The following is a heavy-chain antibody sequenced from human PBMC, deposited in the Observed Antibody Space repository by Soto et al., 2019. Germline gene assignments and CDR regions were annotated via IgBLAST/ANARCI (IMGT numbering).Heavy chain of an antibody. J-gene: IGHJ4*01. CDR2: IWFDGSGT. CDR3: ARDRVVRVSGPTYFDL. V-gene: IGHV3-33*01. D-gene: IGHD1-7*01. CDR1: GFTFGDSG. Sequence: GGSLRLSCAASGFTFGDSGMHWVRQAPGKGLEWVAVIWFDGSGTYYADSVKGRFTISRDNSTNTLYLQMNSLRVEDTAVYFCARDRVVRVSGPTYFDLWGQGTLVTVSS.